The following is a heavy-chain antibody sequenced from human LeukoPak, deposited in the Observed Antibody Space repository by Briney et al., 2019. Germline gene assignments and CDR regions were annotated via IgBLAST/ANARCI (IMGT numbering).Heavy chain of an antibody. J-gene: IGHJ5*02. CDR2: INNDGGST. Sequence: GGSLRLSCAGSGFTFSSYAMHWVRQAPGKGLVWVSRINNDGGSTSYADSVKGRFTISRDNAKNTLYLQMNSLRAEDTAVYYCARPTKEGSSWYWWFDPWGQGTLVTVSS. CDR1: GFTFSSYA. V-gene: IGHV3-74*01. D-gene: IGHD6-13*01. CDR3: ARPTKEGSSWYWWFDP.